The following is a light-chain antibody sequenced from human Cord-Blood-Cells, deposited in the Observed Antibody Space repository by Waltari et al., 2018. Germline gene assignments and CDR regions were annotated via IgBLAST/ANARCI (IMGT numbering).Light chain of an antibody. J-gene: IGKJ4*01. CDR1: QSVSTSA. V-gene: IGKV3-20*01. CDR2: GAS. CDR3: QQYGSSR. Sequence: CGRSSQSVSTSAVAGYQHNPGQSPLLRMCGASSRATGIPDRFSGSGSGTDFTLTISRLEPEDCAVYYCQQYGSSRFGGGTKVEIK.